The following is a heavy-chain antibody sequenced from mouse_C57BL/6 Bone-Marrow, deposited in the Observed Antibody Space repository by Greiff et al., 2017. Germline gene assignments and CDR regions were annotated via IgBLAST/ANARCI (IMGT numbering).Heavy chain of an antibody. Sequence: QVQLKESGPGILQPSQTLSLTCSFSGFSLSTFGMGVGWIRQPSGKGLEWLAPIWWDDDKYYNPALKRRLTLSKDTSKNQVFLKIANVDTADTATYYCARIDGYYPFDYWGQGTTLTVSS. CDR2: IWWDDDK. CDR3: ARIDGYYPFDY. D-gene: IGHD2-3*01. CDR1: GFSLSTFGMG. J-gene: IGHJ2*01. V-gene: IGHV8-8*01.